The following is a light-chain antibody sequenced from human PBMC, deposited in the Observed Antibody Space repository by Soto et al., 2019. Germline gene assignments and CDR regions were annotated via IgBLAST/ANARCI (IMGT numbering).Light chain of an antibody. J-gene: IGKJ1*01. CDR1: QSISNY. V-gene: IGKV1-39*01. CDR3: QQSYGTPR. CDR2: AAS. Sequence: DIQMTQSPSSLSASVGDRVTITCRASQSISNYLNWYQQNPGKAPKLLIYAASSLQSGVPSRFSGSGSGTHFTLTISSLQPEDFATYYCQQSYGTPRFGQGTEVEVK.